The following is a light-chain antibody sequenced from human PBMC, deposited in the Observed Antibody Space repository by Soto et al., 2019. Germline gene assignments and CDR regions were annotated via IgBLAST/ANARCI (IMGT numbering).Light chain of an antibody. Sequence: EIYIAQSPAPLSLSVWEKATLSPRASQSVSTNLAWYQQKLGQAPRLLIYGASTRATGIPARFSGSGSGTESTLTISSLQSEDFAVYYCQQYHNWPPITFGQGTRLEIK. CDR2: GAS. CDR3: QQYHNWPPIT. J-gene: IGKJ5*01. CDR1: QSVSTN. V-gene: IGKV3D-15*01.